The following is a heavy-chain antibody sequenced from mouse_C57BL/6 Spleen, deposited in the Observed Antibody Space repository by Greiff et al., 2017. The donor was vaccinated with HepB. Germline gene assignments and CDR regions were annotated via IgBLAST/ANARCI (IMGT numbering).Heavy chain of an antibody. Sequence: EVKLQESGPGLVKPSQSLSLTCSVTGYSITSGYYWNWIRQFPGNKLEWMGYISYDGSNNYNPSLKNRISITRDTSKNQFFLKLNSVTTEDTATYYCARDHYDYLYAMDYWGQGTSVTVSS. CDR1: GYSITSGYY. CDR2: ISYDGSN. CDR3: ARDHYDYLYAMDY. D-gene: IGHD2-4*01. V-gene: IGHV3-6*01. J-gene: IGHJ4*01.